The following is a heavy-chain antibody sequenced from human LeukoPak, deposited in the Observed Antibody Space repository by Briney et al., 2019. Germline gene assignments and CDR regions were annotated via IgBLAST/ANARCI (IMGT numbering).Heavy chain of an antibody. V-gene: IGHV1-18*01. J-gene: IGHJ3*02. CDR1: GYTFTSYG. CDR3: ARETGYYYNSSGYSWPDAFDI. Sequence: GASVKVSCKASGYTFTSYGISWVRQAPGQGLEWMGWISAYNGNTNYAQKLKGRVTMTTDTSTSTAYMELRSLRSDDTAVYYCARETGYYYNSSGYSWPDAFDIWGQGTMVTVSS. CDR2: ISAYNGNT. D-gene: IGHD3-22*01.